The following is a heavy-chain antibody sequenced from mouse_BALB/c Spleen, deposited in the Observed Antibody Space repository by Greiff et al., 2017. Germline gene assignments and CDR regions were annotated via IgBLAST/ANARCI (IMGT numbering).Heavy chain of an antibody. CDR2: INPSTGYT. CDR1: GYTFTSYW. D-gene: IGHD1-1*01. Sequence: QVQLQQSGAELAKPGASVKMSCKASGYTFTSYWMHWVKQRPGQGLEWIGYINPSTGYTEYNQKFKDKATLTADKSSSTAYMQLSSLTSEDSAVYYCARSPSYYGSSPFAYWGQGTLVTVSA. J-gene: IGHJ3*01. V-gene: IGHV1-7*01. CDR3: ARSPSYYGSSPFAY.